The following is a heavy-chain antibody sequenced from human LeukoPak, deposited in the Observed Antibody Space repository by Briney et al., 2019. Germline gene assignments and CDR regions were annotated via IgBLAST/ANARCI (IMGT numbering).Heavy chain of an antibody. CDR2: IKQDGSEK. Sequence: GGSLRLSCAASGFTFSSYWMSWVRQAPGKGLEWVANIKQDGSEKYYVDSVKGRFTISRDNAKNSLYLQMNSLRAEDTAVYYCAMDRSQYCSGGSCSRFDYWGQGTLVTVSS. V-gene: IGHV3-7*04. CDR1: GFTFSSYW. CDR3: AMDRSQYCSGGSCSRFDY. D-gene: IGHD2-15*01. J-gene: IGHJ4*02.